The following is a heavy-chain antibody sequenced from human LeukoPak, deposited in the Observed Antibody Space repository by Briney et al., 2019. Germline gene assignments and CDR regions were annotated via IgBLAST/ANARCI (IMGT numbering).Heavy chain of an antibody. D-gene: IGHD2-15*01. CDR3: AKDHCSGGSCYFDY. Sequence: GGSLRLSCAASGFTFDDYAMHWVRQAPGKGLEWVAGISWNSGRIGYAASVKGRFTISRDYAKNSLYLQMNSLRAEDTALYYCAKDHCSGGSCYFDYWGQGTLVTVSS. V-gene: IGHV3-9*01. CDR2: ISWNSGRI. J-gene: IGHJ4*02. CDR1: GFTFDDYA.